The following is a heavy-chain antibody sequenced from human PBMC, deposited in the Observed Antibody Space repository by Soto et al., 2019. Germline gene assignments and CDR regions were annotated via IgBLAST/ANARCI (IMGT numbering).Heavy chain of an antibody. J-gene: IGHJ4*02. CDR1: GYTFTSYG. Sequence: QVHLVQSGAEVKKPGASLKVSCKTSGYTFTSYGIVWVRQAPGQGLEWMGWISTYNIDTKYAQKFKGRGTMSTDTSTTTAYMELTSLTSDDTAMYYCARGGFAYGYLDFWGQGTLATVSS. CDR2: ISTYNIDT. CDR3: ARGGFAYGYLDF. D-gene: IGHD5-18*01. V-gene: IGHV1-18*01.